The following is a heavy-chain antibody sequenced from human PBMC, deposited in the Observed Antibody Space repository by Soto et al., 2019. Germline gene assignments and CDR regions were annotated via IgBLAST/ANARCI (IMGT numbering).Heavy chain of an antibody. D-gene: IGHD2-21*02. CDR3: SRIAYCGGDCYSELDY. Sequence: QVTLKESGPVLVKPTETLTLTCTVSGFSLSNARMGVIWIRQPPGKTLEWLAHIFSNDEKSYSTSLKSRITLSQETSKRQVVPTTSNLDPVDTATYYCSRIAYCGGDCYSELDYWGQGPLVTVSS. CDR2: IFSNDEK. J-gene: IGHJ4*02. V-gene: IGHV2-26*01. CDR1: GFSLSNARMG.